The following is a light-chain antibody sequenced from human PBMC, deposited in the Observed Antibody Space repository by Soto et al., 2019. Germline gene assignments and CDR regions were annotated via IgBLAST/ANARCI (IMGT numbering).Light chain of an antibody. CDR1: QNISTW. V-gene: IGKV1-5*03. Sequence: DIQMTQSPSALSASVGDRVTITCRASQNISTWLAWYPQKPGKTPKVLIYRASTLATGVPSTFSGSGSATEFTLTISSLQPDDFATYYCQQYDTYPLTFGGGTKVEIK. CDR2: RAS. J-gene: IGKJ4*01. CDR3: QQYDTYPLT.